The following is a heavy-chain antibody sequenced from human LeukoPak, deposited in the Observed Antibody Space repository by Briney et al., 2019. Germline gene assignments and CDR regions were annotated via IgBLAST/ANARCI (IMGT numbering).Heavy chain of an antibody. V-gene: IGHV4-34*01. CDR2: INHSGST. Sequence: PSETLSLTCAVYGGSFSGYYWSWIRQPPGKGLEWIGEINHSGSTNYNPSLKSRVTISVDTSKNQFSLKLSSVTAADTAVYYCARGPLSTAPFDYWGQGTLVTVSS. J-gene: IGHJ4*02. D-gene: IGHD2-21*02. CDR3: ARGPLSTAPFDY. CDR1: GGSFSGYY.